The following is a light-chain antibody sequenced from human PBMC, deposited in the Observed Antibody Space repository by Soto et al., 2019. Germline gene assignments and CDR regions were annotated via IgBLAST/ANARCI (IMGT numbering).Light chain of an antibody. J-gene: IGLJ2*01. CDR2: GNN. CDR1: SSNIGAGYD. CDR3: RSYGSSLRVV. Sequence: QSVLTQPPSVSGAPGQRVTISCTGNSSNIGAGYDVHWYQQLPGTAPKLLIYGNNNRPSGVPDRFSGSKSGTSASLAITGLQAEDEADYYCRSYGSSLRVVFGGGTKLTVL. V-gene: IGLV1-40*01.